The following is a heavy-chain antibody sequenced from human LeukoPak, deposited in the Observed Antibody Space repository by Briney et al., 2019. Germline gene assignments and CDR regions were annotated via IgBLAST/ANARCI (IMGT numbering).Heavy chain of an antibody. Sequence: GESLQISFKGSGYSFTSYWIAWVRPMPGKGLEWVGVVYPGDSQTIYSPSFQGQVTISADKSISTVYLQWTSLKASDTAMYYCALSIAVAGTVTYFDFWGQGTLVTVSS. V-gene: IGHV5-51*01. CDR1: GYSFTSYW. J-gene: IGHJ4*02. D-gene: IGHD6-19*01. CDR2: VYPGDSQT. CDR3: ALSIAVAGTVTYFDF.